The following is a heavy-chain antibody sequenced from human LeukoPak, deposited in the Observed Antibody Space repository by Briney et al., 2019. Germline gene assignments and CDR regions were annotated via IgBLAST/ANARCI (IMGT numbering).Heavy chain of an antibody. Sequence: PGWALRLSCAASGFTFSNYSMNGVRQAPGKGLAWVSSINSSSSYIYYADSVKGRFTISRHNAKHSLYLQVNNLRAEDTAGCVCQRVATTWYYFDYWGQGTVVTVSS. V-gene: IGHV3-21*03. CDR3: QRVATTWYYFDY. CDR1: GFTFSNYS. J-gene: IGHJ4*02. CDR2: INSSSSYI. D-gene: IGHD2-15*01.